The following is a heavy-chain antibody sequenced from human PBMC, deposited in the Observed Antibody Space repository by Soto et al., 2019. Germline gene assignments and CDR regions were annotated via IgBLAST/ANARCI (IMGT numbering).Heavy chain of an antibody. Sequence: PLETLSLTCTFSGYSISSGDYYLSWIRQPPGKGLEWIGYIYYSGSTYYNPSLKSRVTISVDTSKNQFSLKLSSVTAADTAVYYCARASGTAMASFDYWGQGTLVTVSS. CDR2: IYYSGST. V-gene: IGHV4-30-4*01. J-gene: IGHJ4*02. CDR1: GYSISSGDYY. D-gene: IGHD5-18*01. CDR3: ARASGTAMASFDY.